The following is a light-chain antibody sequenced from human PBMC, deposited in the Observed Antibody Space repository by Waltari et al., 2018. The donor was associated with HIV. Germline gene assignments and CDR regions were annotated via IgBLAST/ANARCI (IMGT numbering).Light chain of an antibody. Sequence: QSALTQPASVSGSPGQSITISCTGTSSDVGGYYYLSWYQQPPGKAPKRMIYEVSNRPSGVSNRFSGSKSGNTASLTISGLQAEDEADYFCSSYTSSRTWVFGGGTKLTVL. CDR2: EVS. J-gene: IGLJ3*02. CDR1: SSDVGGYYY. V-gene: IGLV2-14*01. CDR3: SSYTSSRTWV.